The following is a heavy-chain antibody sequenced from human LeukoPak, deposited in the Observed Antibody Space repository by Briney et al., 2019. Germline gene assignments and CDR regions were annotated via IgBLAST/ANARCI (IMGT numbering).Heavy chain of an antibody. CDR2: VNGASDYI. J-gene: IGHJ5*02. CDR3: AGVDYQLVGWFDP. V-gene: IGHV3-21*01. D-gene: IGHD2-21*01. Sequence: PGGSLRLSCAASGFTFSSYAMTWVRQAPGKGLEWVSSVNGASDYIYYADSVKGRFTIARDNAKNSVYLQMHSLRTEDTAVYFCAGVDYQLVGWFDPWGQGTLVTVSS. CDR1: GFTFSSYA.